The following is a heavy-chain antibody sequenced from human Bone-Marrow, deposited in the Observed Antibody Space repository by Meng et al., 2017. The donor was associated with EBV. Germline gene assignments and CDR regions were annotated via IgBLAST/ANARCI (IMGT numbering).Heavy chain of an antibody. CDR2: INSDGSST. V-gene: IGHV3-74*01. Sequence: VRLVSSGRGYVRPVGRLRLACAASDFTCSSYWMRWGRQVPGKGLVWVARINSDGSSTSYADSVKGRFSISRDNAKNTLYLQMNSLTVDDTAIYYCVRGYGGSYLGGDHWGQGTLVTVSS. CDR3: VRGYGGSYLGGDH. J-gene: IGHJ5*02. D-gene: IGHD1-26*01. CDR1: DFTCSSYW.